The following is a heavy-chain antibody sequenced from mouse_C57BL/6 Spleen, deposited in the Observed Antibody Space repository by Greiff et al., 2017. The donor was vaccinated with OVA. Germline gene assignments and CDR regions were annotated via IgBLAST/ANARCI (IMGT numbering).Heavy chain of an antibody. D-gene: IGHD1-1*01. CDR3: ARNHHYYGSSYAFAY. Sequence: VQLQQSGPELVKPGASVKISCKASGYTFTDYYMNWVKQSHGKSLEWIGDINPNNGGTSYNQTFKGKATLTVDKSSSTAYMELRSLTSEDSAVYYCARNHHYYGSSYAFAYWGQGTLVTVSA. CDR1: GYTFTDYY. CDR2: INPNNGGT. V-gene: IGHV1-26*01. J-gene: IGHJ3*01.